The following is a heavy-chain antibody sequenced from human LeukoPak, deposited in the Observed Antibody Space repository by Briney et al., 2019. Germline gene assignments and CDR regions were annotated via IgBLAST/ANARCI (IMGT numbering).Heavy chain of an antibody. Sequence: ASVKVSCKASGYTFTGYYMHWVRQAPGQGLEWMGWINPNSGGTNYAQKFQGWVTMTRDTSIRTAYMELSRLRSDDTAVYYCARARAAAGNRWYYGMDVWGKGTTVTVSS. V-gene: IGHV1-2*04. CDR2: INPNSGGT. CDR3: ARARAAAGNRWYYGMDV. D-gene: IGHD6-13*01. J-gene: IGHJ6*04. CDR1: GYTFTGYY.